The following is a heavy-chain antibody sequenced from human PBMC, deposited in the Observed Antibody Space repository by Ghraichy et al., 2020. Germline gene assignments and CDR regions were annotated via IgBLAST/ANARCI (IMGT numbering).Heavy chain of an antibody. CDR3: MRDRGSYVAGY. D-gene: IGHD1-26*01. Sequence: SETLSLSCAVSGYSISNGHYWGWIRQPPGKGLEWIVSISHTGWITYNPSFRSRVTISIDTSKNQFSLKLASVTAADTAVYYCMRDRGSYVAGYWGQGTLVTVSS. J-gene: IGHJ4*02. CDR1: GYSISNGHY. V-gene: IGHV4-38-2*02. CDR2: ISHTGWI.